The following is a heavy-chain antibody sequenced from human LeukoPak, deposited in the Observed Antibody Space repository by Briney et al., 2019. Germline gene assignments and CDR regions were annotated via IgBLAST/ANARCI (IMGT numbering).Heavy chain of an antibody. J-gene: IGHJ4*02. CDR1: GFTFSSYA. Sequence: GGSLRLSCAASGFTFSSYAMNWVRQAPGKGLEWVSGIRGSGDTTYYADSVKGRRFTISRDNSKNTLYLQMDSLRAEDTAVYYCARAGYCSGGSCYGSDYWGQGTLVSVSS. D-gene: IGHD2-15*01. V-gene: IGHV3-23*01. CDR3: ARAGYCSGGSCYGSDY. CDR2: IRGSGDTT.